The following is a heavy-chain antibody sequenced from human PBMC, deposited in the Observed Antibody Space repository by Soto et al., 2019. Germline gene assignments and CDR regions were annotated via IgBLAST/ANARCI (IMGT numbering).Heavy chain of an antibody. CDR3: AQSTPEYGMDV. J-gene: IGHJ6*02. D-gene: IGHD2-2*01. Sequence: SGPTLVNPTETLTLTCTVSGFSLTIPRMGVSWVRQPPGKALEWLAHIFSDDDKSYSTSLQSRLTISQGTSKSQVVLSMTNMDPADTATYYCAQSTPEYGMDVWGQGTMVTVSS. CDR2: IFSDDDK. CDR1: GFSLTIPRMG. V-gene: IGHV2-26*01.